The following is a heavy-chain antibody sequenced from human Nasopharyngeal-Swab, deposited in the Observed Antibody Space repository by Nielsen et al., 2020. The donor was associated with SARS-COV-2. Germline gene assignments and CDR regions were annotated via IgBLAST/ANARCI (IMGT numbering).Heavy chain of an antibody. Sequence: ASVKVSCKASGYTFTSYDINWVRQATGQGLEWMGWMNPNSGNTGYSQKFQGRVTITRDTFASTAYMELSSLRSEDTAVYYCARGSYSSGWHTTDDAFDIWGQGTMVTVSS. CDR2: MNPNSGNT. CDR3: ARGSYSSGWHTTDDAFDI. CDR1: GYTFTSYD. J-gene: IGHJ3*02. V-gene: IGHV1-8*01. D-gene: IGHD6-19*01.